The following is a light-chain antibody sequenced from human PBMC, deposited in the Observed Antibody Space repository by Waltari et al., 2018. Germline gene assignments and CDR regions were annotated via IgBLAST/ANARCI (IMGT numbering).Light chain of an antibody. Sequence: PASRDSQLVSTYFAWFQTKPGQAPRLLTYDASNRAPGIPARFSGSGSGTDFSLTISSLEPEDFAVYYCLQRSLWPWTFGQGTKVAVK. J-gene: IGKJ1*01. CDR1: QLVSTY. CDR2: DAS. V-gene: IGKV3-11*01. CDR3: LQRSLWPWT.